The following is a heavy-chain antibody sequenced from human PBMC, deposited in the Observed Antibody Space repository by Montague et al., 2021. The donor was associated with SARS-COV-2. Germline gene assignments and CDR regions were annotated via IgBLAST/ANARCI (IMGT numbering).Heavy chain of an antibody. CDR3: ARGAYHDLYYYYHGMDV. Sequence: CAISGDSVSSKSAAWNWIRQSPSRGLGWLGRTYYRSQWYEDYAVSVKGRITIKPDTPKNQFSLHLESVSPDDTALYYCARGAYHDLYYYYHGMDVWGRGTTVSVSS. D-gene: IGHD2-2*01. J-gene: IGHJ6*02. CDR1: GDSVSSKSAA. V-gene: IGHV6-1*01. CDR2: TYYRSQWYE.